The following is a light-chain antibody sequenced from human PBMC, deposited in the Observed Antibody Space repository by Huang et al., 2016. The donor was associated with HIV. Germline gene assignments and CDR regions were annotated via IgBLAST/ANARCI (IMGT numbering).Light chain of an antibody. Sequence: DIQMSQSPSSLSASVGDRVTVTCRASQGISNFLAWYQQRPGKVPKLLIYAASTLQSGVPSRFSGSGSGTDFTLTISSLQPEDVATYYCQNYHSDPFTFGPGTKVDIK. CDR3: QNYHSDPFT. V-gene: IGKV1-27*01. CDR1: QGISNF. J-gene: IGKJ3*01. CDR2: AAS.